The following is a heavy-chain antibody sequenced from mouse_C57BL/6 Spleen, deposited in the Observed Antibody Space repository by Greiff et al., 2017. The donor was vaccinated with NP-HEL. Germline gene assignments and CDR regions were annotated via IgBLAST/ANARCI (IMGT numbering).Heavy chain of an antibody. CDR3: TTTDGPRGYFDV. Sequence: EVKLMESGAELVRPGASVKLSCTASGFNIKDDYMHWVKQRPEQGLEWIGWIDPENGDTEYASKFQGKATITADTSSNKAYLQLSSLTSEDTAVYYCTTTDGPRGYFDVWGTGTTVTVSS. CDR1: GFNIKDDY. J-gene: IGHJ1*03. D-gene: IGHD3-1*01. CDR2: IDPENGDT. V-gene: IGHV14-4*01.